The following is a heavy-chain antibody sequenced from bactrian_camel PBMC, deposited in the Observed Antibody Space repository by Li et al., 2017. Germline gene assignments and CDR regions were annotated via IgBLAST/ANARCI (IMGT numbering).Heavy chain of an antibody. CDR2: IDANGKT. Sequence: HVQLVESGGGSVHAGGSLTLSCLASEYLYSDHCLAWFRQAPGKAREKVAGIDANGKTNYADSVKGRFTISKDYDKNTVLLQMNSLKPEDNAMYYCAAGPQFTPIRAGTGLAWEYWGQGTQVTVS. CDR3: AAGPQFTPIRAGTGLAWEY. D-gene: IGHD1*01. J-gene: IGHJ4*01. V-gene: IGHV3S53*01. CDR1: EYLYSDHC.